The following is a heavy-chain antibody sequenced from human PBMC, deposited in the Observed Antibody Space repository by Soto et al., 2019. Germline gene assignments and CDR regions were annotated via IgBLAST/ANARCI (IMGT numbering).Heavy chain of an antibody. J-gene: IGHJ4*02. CDR1: GYTFTNSG. V-gene: IGHV1-18*04. D-gene: IGHD3-22*01. CDR2: TSAYNGNR. CDR3: ARGLEGYYDSSGHYGEIDFDY. Sequence: QVQLVQSGAEVKKPGASVKVSCKASGYTFTNSGISWVRQAPGQGLEWMGWTSAYNGNRNYAQKFQGRVTMTTDTSTSTAYMELRSLRSDDTAVYYCARGLEGYYDSSGHYGEIDFDYWGQGTLVTVSP.